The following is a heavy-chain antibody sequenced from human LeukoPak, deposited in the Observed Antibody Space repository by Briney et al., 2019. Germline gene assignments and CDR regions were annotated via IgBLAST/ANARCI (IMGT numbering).Heavy chain of an antibody. CDR3: TSDYPYYYFYMDV. CDR1: GFTFTSYG. D-gene: IGHD4-11*01. V-gene: IGHV3-23*01. CDR2: MNGGGST. J-gene: IGHJ6*03. Sequence: QAGGSLRLSCAASGFTFTSYGMTWVRQAPGKGLEWVSSMNGGGSTYYADSVKGRFTISRDTSKNTLYLQMSSLRAEDTAVYYCTSDYPYYYFYMDVWGKGTTVTVSS.